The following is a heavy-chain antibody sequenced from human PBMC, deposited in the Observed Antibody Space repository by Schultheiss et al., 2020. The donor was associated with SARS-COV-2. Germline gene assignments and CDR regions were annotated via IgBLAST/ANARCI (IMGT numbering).Heavy chain of an antibody. CDR2: IIPIFGTA. Sequence: SVKVSCKASGGTFSSYAISWVRQAPGQGLEWMGGIIPIFGTANYAQKFQGRVTITADESTTTAYMELSSLRSDDTAVYYCARAMTTGSLSDYWGQGTLVTVSS. CDR3: ARAMTTGSLSDY. D-gene: IGHD1-14*01. CDR1: GGTFSSYA. V-gene: IGHV1-69*13. J-gene: IGHJ4*02.